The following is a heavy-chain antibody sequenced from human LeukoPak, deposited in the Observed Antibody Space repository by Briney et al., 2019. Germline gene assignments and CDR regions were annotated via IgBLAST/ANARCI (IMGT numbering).Heavy chain of an antibody. CDR3: ARGNYDCYYYDY. CDR2: MNPNSGDT. V-gene: IGHV1-8*01. D-gene: IGHD5-12*01. CDR1: GYTFTSHD. Sequence: GASVKVSCKAYGYTFTSHDINLVRQATGQGLEWMGWMNPNSGDTGYAQKFQGRVIMTKNTSISTAYLELSSLRPEDTAVYYCARGNYDCYYYDYWGQGTLVTVSS. J-gene: IGHJ4*02.